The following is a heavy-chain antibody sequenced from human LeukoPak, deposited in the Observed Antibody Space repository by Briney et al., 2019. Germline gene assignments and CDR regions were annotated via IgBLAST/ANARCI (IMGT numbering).Heavy chain of an antibody. Sequence: GGSLRLSCAAPGFTCSAYALTWARQAPGKGLEWVSTISGNSGRTYYADSVQGRFTTSRDNSGNTLHLQMNSLRADDTALYYCAKWLGDMTYSSNYYGPIDHWGQGTLVTVSS. D-gene: IGHD6-13*01. CDR1: GFTCSAYA. CDR2: ISGNSGRT. V-gene: IGHV3-23*01. J-gene: IGHJ4*02. CDR3: AKWLGDMTYSSNYYGPIDH.